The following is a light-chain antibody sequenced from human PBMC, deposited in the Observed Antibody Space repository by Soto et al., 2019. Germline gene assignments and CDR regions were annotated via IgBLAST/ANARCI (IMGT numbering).Light chain of an antibody. CDR3: CSYAGSYTWV. CDR2: DVS. CDR1: SSDVGGYNY. Sequence: QSALTQPRSVSGSPGQSVTISCTGTSSDVGGYNYVSWYQQHPGKVPKLMFYDVSKRPSGVPDRFSGSKSGNTASLTISGLQAEDEADYYCCSYAGSYTWVFGGGTKLTVL. V-gene: IGLV2-11*01. J-gene: IGLJ3*02.